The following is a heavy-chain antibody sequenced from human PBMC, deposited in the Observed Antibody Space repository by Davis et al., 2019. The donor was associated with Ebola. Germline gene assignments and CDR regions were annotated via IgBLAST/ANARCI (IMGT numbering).Heavy chain of an antibody. CDR3: TRDVAVAAAATGTSYYYGMDV. J-gene: IGHJ6*02. V-gene: IGHV3-49*02. D-gene: IGHD1-1*01. Sequence: GESLKISCTTSGFTFEYFGMSWVRQAPGKGLEWVGIIRSKAYGGTTEYAASVKGRFTISSDDSKSIAYLQMNSLKTEDTAVYYCTRDVAVAAAATGTSYYYGMDVWGQGTTVTVSS. CDR1: GFTFEYFG. CDR2: IRSKAYGGTT.